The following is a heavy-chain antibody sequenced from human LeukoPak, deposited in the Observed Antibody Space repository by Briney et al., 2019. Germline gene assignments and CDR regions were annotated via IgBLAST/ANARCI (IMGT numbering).Heavy chain of an antibody. CDR3: ARHWISGSRGGYFDY. J-gene: IGHJ4*02. V-gene: IGHV4-34*01. CDR2: INHSGST. Sequence: SETLSLTCAVYGGSFSGYYWSWIRQPPGKGLEWIGEINHSGSTNYNPSLKSRVTISVDTSKNQFSLKLSSVTAADTAVYYCARHWISGSRGGYFDYWGQGTLVTVSS. CDR1: GGSFSGYY. D-gene: IGHD3-10*01.